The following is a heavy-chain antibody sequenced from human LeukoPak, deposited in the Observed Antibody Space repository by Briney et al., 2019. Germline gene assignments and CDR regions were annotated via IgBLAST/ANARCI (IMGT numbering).Heavy chain of an antibody. CDR2: ISSSSSYI. D-gene: IGHD5-12*01. CDR3: ARVLSVGLTGYSGYEAIDY. Sequence: GGSLRLSCAASGFTFSSYSMNWVRQAPGKGLEWVSSISSSSSYIYYADSVRGRFTISRDNAKNSLYLQMNSLRAEDTAVYYCARVLSVGLTGYSGYEAIDYWGQGTLVTVSS. V-gene: IGHV3-21*01. CDR1: GFTFSSYS. J-gene: IGHJ4*02.